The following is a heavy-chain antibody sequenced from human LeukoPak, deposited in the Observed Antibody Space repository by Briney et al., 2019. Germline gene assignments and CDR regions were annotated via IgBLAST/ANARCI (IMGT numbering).Heavy chain of an antibody. Sequence: GGSLRLSCAASGFTFSSYAMHWVRQAPGKGLEWVAVISYDGSNKYYADSVKGRFTISRDNSKNTLYLQMNSLRAEDTAVYYCATDNHYYMDVWGKGTTVTVSS. CDR2: ISYDGSNK. CDR3: ATDNHYYMDV. V-gene: IGHV3-30*04. J-gene: IGHJ6*03. CDR1: GFTFSSYA.